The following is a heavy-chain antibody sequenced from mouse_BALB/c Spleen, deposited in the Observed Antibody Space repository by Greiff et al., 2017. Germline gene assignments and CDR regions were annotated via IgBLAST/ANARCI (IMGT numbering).Heavy chain of an antibody. D-gene: IGHD1-1*01. CDR3: ARPFMRYGSSYGYFDV. CDR1: GFDFSRYW. Sequence: EVKLMESGGGLVQPGGSLKLSCAASGFDFSRYWMSWVRQAPGKGLEWIGEINPDSSTINYTPSLKDKFIISRDNAKNTLYLQMSKVRSEDTALYYCARPFMRYGSSYGYFDVWGAGTTVTVSS. V-gene: IGHV4-1*02. CDR2: INPDSSTI. J-gene: IGHJ1*01.